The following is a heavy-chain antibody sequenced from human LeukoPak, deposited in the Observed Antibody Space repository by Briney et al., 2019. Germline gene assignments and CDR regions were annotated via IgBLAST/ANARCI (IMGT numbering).Heavy chain of an antibody. Sequence: GGSLRLSCAASGFTFSSYSMNWVRQAPGKGLEWVSSISSSSSYIYYADSVKGRFTISRDNSKNTLYLQMNSLRAEDTAVYYCAKVSIAAWYYYYGMDVWGQGTTVTVSS. V-gene: IGHV3-21*04. D-gene: IGHD6-6*01. CDR3: AKVSIAAWYYYYGMDV. J-gene: IGHJ6*02. CDR1: GFTFSSYS. CDR2: ISSSSSYI.